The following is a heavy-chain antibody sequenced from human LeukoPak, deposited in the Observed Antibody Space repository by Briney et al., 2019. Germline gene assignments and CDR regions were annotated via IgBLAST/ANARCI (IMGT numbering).Heavy chain of an antibody. CDR3: ARVTRTELSTWFDP. CDR1: GGTFNNYA. Sequence: PVASVKVSCKASGGTFNNYAINWVRQAPGQGLEWMGGIIPIFGSSNYAQKFQGRVTITADESTTTAYMELSSLRSEDTAVYYCARVTRTELSTWFDPWGQGTLVTVSS. D-gene: IGHD1-1*01. J-gene: IGHJ5*02. V-gene: IGHV1-69*13. CDR2: IIPIFGSS.